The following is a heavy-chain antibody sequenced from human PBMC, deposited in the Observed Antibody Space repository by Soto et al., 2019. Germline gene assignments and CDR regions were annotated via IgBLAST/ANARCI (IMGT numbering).Heavy chain of an antibody. Sequence: QVQLVQSGAEVKKPGASVKVSCKASGYTFTSYGISWVRQAPGQGLEWMGWISAYNGNTNYAQKLQGRVTMTTDTXXXXXXXXXXXXXXXXXXXXXXXXXRSSSXXXYFDYCGQGTLFTVSS. CDR1: GYTFTSYG. CDR2: ISAYNGNT. D-gene: IGHD6-13*01. V-gene: IGHV1-18*01. CDR3: XXXRSSSXXXYFDY. J-gene: IGHJ4*02.